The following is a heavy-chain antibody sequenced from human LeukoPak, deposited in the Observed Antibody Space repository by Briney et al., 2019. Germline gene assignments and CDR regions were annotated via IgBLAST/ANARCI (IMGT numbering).Heavy chain of an antibody. CDR2: ISSSSSYI. Sequence: GGSLRLSCAASGFTFSSYSMNWVRQAPGKGLEWVSSISSSSSYIYYADSVKGRFTISRDNAKNSLYLQMNSLRAEDTAVYYCARELGFGDPYYFDCWGQGTLVTVSS. D-gene: IGHD3-10*01. CDR1: GFTFSSYS. J-gene: IGHJ4*02. CDR3: ARELGFGDPYYFDC. V-gene: IGHV3-21*01.